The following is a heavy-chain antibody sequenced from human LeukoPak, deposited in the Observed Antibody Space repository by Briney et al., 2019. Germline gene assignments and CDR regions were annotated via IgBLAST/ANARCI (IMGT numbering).Heavy chain of an antibody. Sequence: GGSLRLSCAASGFTFSDYYMSWIRQAPGKGLEWVSYISSSGSTIYYADSVKGRFTISRDNSKNTLYLQMNSLRAEDTAVYYCAKMSVLLAPFDYWGQGTLVTVSS. D-gene: IGHD2-15*01. CDR3: AKMSVLLAPFDY. CDR2: ISSSGSTI. V-gene: IGHV3-11*01. CDR1: GFTFSDYY. J-gene: IGHJ4*02.